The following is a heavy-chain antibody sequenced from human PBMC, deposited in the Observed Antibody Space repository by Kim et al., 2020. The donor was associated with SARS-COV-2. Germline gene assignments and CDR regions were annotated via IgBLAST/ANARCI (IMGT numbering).Heavy chain of an antibody. CDR3: ARAGQWLAVWYAFDI. Sequence: GESLKISCKASGYTFTSYGISWVRQAPGQGLEWMGWISAYNGNTNYAQKLQGRVTMTTDTSTSTAYMELRSLRSDDTAVYYCARAGQWLAVWYAFDIWGQGTMVTVSS. D-gene: IGHD6-19*01. V-gene: IGHV1-18*01. J-gene: IGHJ3*02. CDR1: GYTFTSYG. CDR2: ISAYNGNT.